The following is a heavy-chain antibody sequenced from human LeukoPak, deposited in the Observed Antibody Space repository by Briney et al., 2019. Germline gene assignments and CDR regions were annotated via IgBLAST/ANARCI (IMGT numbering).Heavy chain of an antibody. CDR2: VSGSGDST. D-gene: IGHD3-10*01. CDR1: GFTFSTYA. CDR3: AKYFFGSGRSHAFDS. Sequence: PAGSLRLSCAASGFTFSTYAMSWVRQAPGRGLEWVSTVSGSGDSTYFADSVKGRFTISRDNSKNTLFLQMNSLRAEDTAVYYCAKYFFGSGRSHAFDSWGQGTLVTVSS. V-gene: IGHV3-23*01. J-gene: IGHJ4*02.